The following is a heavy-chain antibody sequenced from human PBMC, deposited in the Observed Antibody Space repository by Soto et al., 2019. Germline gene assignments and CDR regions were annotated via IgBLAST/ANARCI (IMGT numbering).Heavy chain of an antibody. V-gene: IGHV3-74*01. CDR1: GFTFSSYW. CDR2: INSDGSST. Sequence: GESRKISCAASGFTFSSYWMHWVRQAPGKGLVWVSRINSDGSSTSYADSVKGRFTISRDNAKNTLYLQMNSLGAEDTAVYYCARGNSGSYRSMDYYYGMDVWGQGTTVTVSS. D-gene: IGHD1-26*01. CDR3: ARGNSGSYRSMDYYYGMDV. J-gene: IGHJ6*02.